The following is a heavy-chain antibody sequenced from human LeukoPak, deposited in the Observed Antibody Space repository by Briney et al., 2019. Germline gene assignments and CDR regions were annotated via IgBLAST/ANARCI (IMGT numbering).Heavy chain of an antibody. J-gene: IGHJ3*02. V-gene: IGHV3-7*01. CDR3: ARDKGFWSGHDAFDI. Sequence: PGGSLRLSCAASGFTFSSYWMSWVRQAPGKGLEWVANIKQDGSEKYYVDSVKGRFTISRDNAKNSLYLQMNSLRAEDTAVYYCARDKGFWSGHDAFDIWGQGTMVTVSS. CDR1: GFTFSSYW. D-gene: IGHD3-3*01. CDR2: IKQDGSEK.